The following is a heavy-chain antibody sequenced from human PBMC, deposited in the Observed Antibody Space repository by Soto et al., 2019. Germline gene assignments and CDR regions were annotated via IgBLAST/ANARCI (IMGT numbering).Heavy chain of an antibody. V-gene: IGHV1-3*01. J-gene: IGHJ4*02. D-gene: IGHD3-10*01. CDR2: INAGNGHT. Sequence: ASVKVSCKASGFTFVMYAIHWVRQAPGQGLEWMAWINAGNGHTTYSQKFQGRVTITRDTSARTVYMELRSLRFEDTATYYCARAGWFAAGFFDFWGQGTPVTVSS. CDR3: ARAGWFAAGFFDF. CDR1: GFTFVMYA.